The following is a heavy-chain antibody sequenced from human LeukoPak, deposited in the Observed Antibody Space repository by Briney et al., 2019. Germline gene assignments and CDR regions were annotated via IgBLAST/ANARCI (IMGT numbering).Heavy chain of an antibody. CDR1: GFTFSSYG. D-gene: IGHD2-15*01. J-gene: IGHJ4*02. Sequence: GGSLRLSCAASGFTFSSYGMSWVRQAPGKGLEWVSAISGSGGSTYYADSVKGRFTISRDNSKNTLYLQMSSLRAEDTAVYYCAKDESRYCSGGSCYPMDHWGQGALVTVSS. V-gene: IGHV3-23*01. CDR3: AKDESRYCSGGSCYPMDH. CDR2: ISGSGGST.